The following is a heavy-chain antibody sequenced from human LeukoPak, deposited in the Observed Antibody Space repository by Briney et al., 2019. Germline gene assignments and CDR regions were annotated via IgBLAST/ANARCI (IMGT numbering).Heavy chain of an antibody. Sequence: PGGSLRLSCAASGFFLSSYAMHWVRQALAKGLEWVADISYDGSNQFYTDSVKGRFTISRDNSKSTVYLQMNTLRGEDTAVYFCARDNGSGWSYFDYWGQGTLVTVSS. CDR2: ISYDGSNQ. D-gene: IGHD6-19*01. CDR1: GFFLSSYA. V-gene: IGHV3-30-3*01. CDR3: ARDNGSGWSYFDY. J-gene: IGHJ4*02.